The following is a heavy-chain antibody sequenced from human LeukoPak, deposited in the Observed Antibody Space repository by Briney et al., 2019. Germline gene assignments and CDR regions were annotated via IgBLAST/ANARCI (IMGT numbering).Heavy chain of an antibody. CDR1: GFTFSSYG. J-gene: IGHJ4*02. D-gene: IGHD3-10*01. V-gene: IGHV3-30*03. Sequence: GGSLRLSCAASGFTFSSYGMHWVRQAPGKGLEWVALISYDGSDKYFPGSVKGRFTISRDNSKNTLYLQMNSLRAEDTAVYYCARTMVRGVTGTDFDYWGQGTLVTVSS. CDR3: ARTMVRGVTGTDFDY. CDR2: ISYDGSDK.